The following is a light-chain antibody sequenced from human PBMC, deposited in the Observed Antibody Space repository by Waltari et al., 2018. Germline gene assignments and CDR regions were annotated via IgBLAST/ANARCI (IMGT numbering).Light chain of an antibody. CDR1: SSDVGGYNY. Sequence: QSALTQPASVSGSPGQSITISCTGTSSDVGGYNYVSWYQQRPGKAPKLMIYEVSNRPAGVSNRCSGSKSGNTASLTISGLQAEDEADYYCSSYTSSSTLVFGGGTKLTVL. CDR2: EVS. V-gene: IGLV2-14*01. J-gene: IGLJ2*01. CDR3: SSYTSSSTLV.